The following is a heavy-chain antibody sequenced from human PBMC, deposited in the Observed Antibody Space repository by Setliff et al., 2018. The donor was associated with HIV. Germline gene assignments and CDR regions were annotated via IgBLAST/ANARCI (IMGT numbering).Heavy chain of an antibody. CDR1: GASIRSQY. CDR3: ARTRGYSYGTLAGFDY. D-gene: IGHD5-18*01. Sequence: SETLSLTCTVSGASIRSQYWSWIRKPPGKGLEWIGYISYSGSTNYNPSLESRVAMSVDTSKQQFSPEASSVTAADTAVYYCARTRGYSYGTLAGFDYWGRGSLVTVSS. CDR2: ISYSGST. J-gene: IGHJ4*01. V-gene: IGHV4-59*11.